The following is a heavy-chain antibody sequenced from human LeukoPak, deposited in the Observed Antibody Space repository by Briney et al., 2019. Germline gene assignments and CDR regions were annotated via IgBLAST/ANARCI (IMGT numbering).Heavy chain of an antibody. CDR2: IKQDGSEK. Sequence: GGSLRLSCAASGFTFSSYWMSWVRQAPGKGLEWVANIKQDGSEKYYVDSVKGRFTISRDNAKNSLYLQMNSLRAEDTAVYYCARDLKFWSGYWFDYWGQGTLVTVSS. CDR3: ARDLKFWSGYWFDY. V-gene: IGHV3-7*01. CDR1: GFTFSSYW. J-gene: IGHJ4*02. D-gene: IGHD3-3*01.